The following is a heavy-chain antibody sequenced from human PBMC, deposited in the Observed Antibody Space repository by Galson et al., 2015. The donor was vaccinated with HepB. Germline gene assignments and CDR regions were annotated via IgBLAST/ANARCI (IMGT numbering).Heavy chain of an antibody. Sequence: SLRLSCAASGFTFSSYAMSWVRQAPGKGLEWVSAISGSGGSTYYADSVKGRFTISRDNSKNTLYLQMNSLRAEDTAVYYCANRLYYGSGSYYPYYFDYWGQGTLVTVSS. D-gene: IGHD3-10*01. CDR2: ISGSGGST. V-gene: IGHV3-23*01. CDR3: ANRLYYGSGSYYPYYFDY. CDR1: GFTFSSYA. J-gene: IGHJ4*02.